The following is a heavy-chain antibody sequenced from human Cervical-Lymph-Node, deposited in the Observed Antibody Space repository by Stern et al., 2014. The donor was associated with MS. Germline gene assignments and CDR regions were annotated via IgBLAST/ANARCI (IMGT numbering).Heavy chain of an antibody. Sequence: VQLVESGTEVKKPGASVKVSCRTSGYTFTSHGITWVRQAPGQGLEWMGWISVYSGHTNYAKKLQGRVTVTTETYTDTVYMELRNLTSDDTAVYYCGRDTSGWYGDYWGQGTLVTVSS. D-gene: IGHD6-19*01. V-gene: IGHV1-18*01. CDR3: GRDTSGWYGDY. CDR1: GYTFTSHG. CDR2: ISVYSGHT. J-gene: IGHJ4*02.